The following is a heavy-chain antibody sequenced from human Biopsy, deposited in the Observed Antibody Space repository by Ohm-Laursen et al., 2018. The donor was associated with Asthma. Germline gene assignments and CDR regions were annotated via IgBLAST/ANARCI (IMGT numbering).Heavy chain of an antibody. CDR3: ARTTYGDDGFDP. CDR2: IYYSGST. V-gene: IGHV4-31*03. J-gene: IGHJ5*02. CDR1: GGSINIGDYY. D-gene: IGHD4-17*01. Sequence: SQTLSLTCTVSGGSINIGDYYWSWIRQHPVKGLEWIGYIYYSGSTYYNPSLKSRVSISLDTSKNQFSLSLTSVTAADTAVYYCARTTYGDDGFDPWGQETLVTVSS.